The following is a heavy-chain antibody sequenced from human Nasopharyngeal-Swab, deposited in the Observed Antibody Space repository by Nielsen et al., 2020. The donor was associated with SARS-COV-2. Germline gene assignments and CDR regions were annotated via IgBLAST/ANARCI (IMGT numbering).Heavy chain of an antibody. D-gene: IGHD3-9*01. Sequence: GSLRLSCAASGFTFSSYNMNWVRQAPGKGLEWVSSISSSSSYIYYADSVKGRFTISRDNAKNSLYLQMNSLGAEDTAVYYCARGCVLTGPSCYYYGMDVWGQGTTVTVSS. CDR1: GFTFSSYN. CDR2: ISSSSSYI. CDR3: ARGCVLTGPSCYYYGMDV. V-gene: IGHV3-21*01. J-gene: IGHJ6*02.